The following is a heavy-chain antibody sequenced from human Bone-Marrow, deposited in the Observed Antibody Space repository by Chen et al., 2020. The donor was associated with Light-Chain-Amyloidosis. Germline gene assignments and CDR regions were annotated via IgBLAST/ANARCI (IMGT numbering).Heavy chain of an antibody. J-gene: IGHJ5*02. Sequence: VQLQESGPGLVKPSQTLTLTCAVPGGSISSGGYYWSWIRQHPGQGLEFIGHFFHSGTTYYSPSLQSRVSISADTSKNQFSLRLSSVTAADTAVYYCASSPYDPSGYYQSIWFDPWGQGTLVTVSS. CDR1: GGSISSGGYY. V-gene: IGHV4-31*11. CDR3: ASSPYDPSGYYQSIWFDP. D-gene: IGHD3-22*01. CDR2: FFHSGTT.